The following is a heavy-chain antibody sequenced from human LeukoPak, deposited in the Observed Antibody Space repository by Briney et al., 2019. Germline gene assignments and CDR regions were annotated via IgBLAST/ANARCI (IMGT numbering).Heavy chain of an antibody. Sequence: PSETLSLTCTVSGDSISRDYWSWIRQPPGKGLEWIGYIYYSGSTNYNPSLKSRVTISLDTSKNQFSLKLSSVTAADTAVYYCARHGYCSGGSCYWDYWGQGTLVTVSS. D-gene: IGHD2-15*01. J-gene: IGHJ4*02. CDR2: IYYSGST. CDR3: ARHGYCSGGSCYWDY. V-gene: IGHV4-59*01. CDR1: GDSISRDY.